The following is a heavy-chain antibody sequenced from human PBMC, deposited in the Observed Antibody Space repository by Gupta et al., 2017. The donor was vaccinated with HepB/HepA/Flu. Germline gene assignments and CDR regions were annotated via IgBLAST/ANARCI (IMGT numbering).Heavy chain of an antibody. V-gene: IGHV3-33*01. J-gene: IGHJ2*01. CDR1: GFTLRSYG. Sequence: QVKLVESGGGVVQPGRSLRLSCAASGFTLRSYGMHRVRQAPGKGLEWVADVWASGDKKYYADSVKGRFTISRDTSENTVYLQMNMLRDEDTAIYYCTRDADGSALHWFFDLWGRGTLVTVTS. CDR2: VWASGDKK. D-gene: IGHD1-1*01. CDR3: TRDADGSALHWFFDL.